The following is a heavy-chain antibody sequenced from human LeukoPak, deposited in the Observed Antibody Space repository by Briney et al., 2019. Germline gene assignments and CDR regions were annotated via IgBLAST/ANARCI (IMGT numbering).Heavy chain of an antibody. CDR1: GFTFTGYY. V-gene: IGHV1-18*04. J-gene: IGHJ4*02. Sequence: ASVKVSCKASGFTFTGYYMHWVRQAPGQGLEWMGWISFYNGNTNYAQKFQGRVTMIADTSTGTAYMELRSLRSDDTAVYYCARDLTQVVHDYWGQGTLVTVSS. CDR2: ISFYNGNT. CDR3: ARDLTQVVHDY. D-gene: IGHD2-15*01.